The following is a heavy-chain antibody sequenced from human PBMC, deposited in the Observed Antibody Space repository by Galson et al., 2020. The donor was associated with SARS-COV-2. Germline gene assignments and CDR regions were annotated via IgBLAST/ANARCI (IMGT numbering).Heavy chain of an antibody. D-gene: IGHD2-15*01. V-gene: IGHV3-23*01. CDR2: ITGGGTNT. CDR3: ARDGWTRPYYYSLDV. CDR1: GFAFNTYA. J-gene: IGHJ6*03. Sequence: GGSLILSCVASGFAFNTYALTWVRQAPGKGLEWVSSITGGGTNTYVAESLKGRFTISRDNSKNTLYLEMSSLRPEDTAVYYCARDGWTRPYYYSLDVWGKGTTVTVSS.